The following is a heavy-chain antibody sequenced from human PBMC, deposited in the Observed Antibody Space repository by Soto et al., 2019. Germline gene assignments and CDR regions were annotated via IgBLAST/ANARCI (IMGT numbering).Heavy chain of an antibody. CDR2: IYYSGST. CDR1: GGSISSYY. Sequence: QVQLQESGPGLVKPSETLSLTCTVSGGSISSYYWSWIRQPPGKGLEWIGYIYYSGSTNYNPSLKSRVTISVDTSKNQFSLKLSSVTAADTAVYYCARSSIPKIAAAAWWYFDLWGRGTLVTVSS. CDR3: ARSSIPKIAAAAWWYFDL. D-gene: IGHD6-13*01. J-gene: IGHJ2*01. V-gene: IGHV4-59*01.